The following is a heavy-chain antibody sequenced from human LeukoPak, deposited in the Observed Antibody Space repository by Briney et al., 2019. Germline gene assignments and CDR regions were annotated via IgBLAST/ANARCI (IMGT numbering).Heavy chain of an antibody. CDR2: IASGGRNT. J-gene: IGHJ3*01. CDR3: AKDIQLSA. D-gene: IGHD5-24*01. CDR1: GFNFNDAA. Sequence: GGSLRLSCAASGFNFNDAAMTWVRQAPGKGLEWVSLIASGGRNTYYTDSVRGRFTISRDNSKNTLSLQMNSLRVEDTAMYYCAKDIQLSAWGLGTMVTVSS. V-gene: IGHV3-23*01.